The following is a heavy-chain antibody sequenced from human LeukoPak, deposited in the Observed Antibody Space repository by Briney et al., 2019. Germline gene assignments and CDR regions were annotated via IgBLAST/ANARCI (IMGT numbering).Heavy chain of an antibody. CDR3: ARDDYGDLRSFDY. Sequence: SETVSLTCAVYGGSFSGYYWSWIRQPPGKGLEWIGEINHSGSTNYNPSLKSRVTISVDTSKNQFSLKLSSVTAADTAVYYCARDDYGDLRSFDYWGQGTLVTVSS. CDR2: INHSGST. V-gene: IGHV4-34*01. CDR1: GGSFSGYY. D-gene: IGHD4-17*01. J-gene: IGHJ4*02.